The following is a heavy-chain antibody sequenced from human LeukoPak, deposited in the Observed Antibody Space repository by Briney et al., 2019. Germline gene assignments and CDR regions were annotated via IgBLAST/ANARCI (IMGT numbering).Heavy chain of an antibody. D-gene: IGHD3-10*01. CDR3: ARGKNLLELLPRIDY. CDR2: INTNTGNP. Sequence: ASVKVSCKASGYTFTSYAMNWVRQAPGQGLEWMGWINTNTGNPTYAQGFTGRFVFSLDTSVSTAYLQIGSLKAEDTAVYYCARGKNLLELLPRIDYWGQGTLVTVSS. CDR1: GYTFTSYA. V-gene: IGHV7-4-1*01. J-gene: IGHJ4*02.